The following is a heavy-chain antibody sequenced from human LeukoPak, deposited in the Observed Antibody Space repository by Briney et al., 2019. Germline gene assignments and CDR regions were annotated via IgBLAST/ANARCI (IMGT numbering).Heavy chain of an antibody. CDR3: ARNPAAGTLDY. CDR1: GFTFNGFY. CDR2: ISSSSSHT. Sequence: PGGSLRLSCAASGFTFNGFYMSWIRQAPGKGLEWVSFISSSSSHTYYADSVKGRFTISRDNAKNSLFLQMHSLRVEDTAVYYCARNPAAGTLDYWGQGTLVTVSS. D-gene: IGHD6-13*01. V-gene: IGHV3-11*06. J-gene: IGHJ4*02.